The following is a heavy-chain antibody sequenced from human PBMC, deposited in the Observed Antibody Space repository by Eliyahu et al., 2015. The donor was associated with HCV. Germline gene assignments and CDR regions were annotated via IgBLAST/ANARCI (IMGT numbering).Heavy chain of an antibody. CDR2: VYSGGTT. V-gene: IGHV4-39*01. J-gene: IGHJ5*02. CDR1: GASVNHHLYF. D-gene: IGHD2-15*01. CDR3: VRHKPTIGYCFGDNCXSLYNHFDP. Sequence: QLQLQESGPGLVKPSETLSLTCSVSGASVNHHLYFWGWIRQTPGKALEWXGSVYSGGTTXSNPSLXSXVSISVQSSINQXSLRLTSVTAADTAMYYCVRHKPTIGYCFGDNCXSLYNHFDPWGQGTLVTVSS.